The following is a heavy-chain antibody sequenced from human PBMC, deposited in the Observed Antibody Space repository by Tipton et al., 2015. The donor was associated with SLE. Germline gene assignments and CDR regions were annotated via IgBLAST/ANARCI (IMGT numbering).Heavy chain of an antibody. V-gene: IGHV4-30-4*01. D-gene: IGHD6-13*01. J-gene: IGHJ5*01. CDR3: ASLYSSSWWFDS. CDR1: GGSISSGDYY. Sequence: TLSLTCTVSGGSISSGDYYWSWIRQPPGKGLEWIGYIYYSGSTYYNPSLKSRVTISLDRSKNQFSLKLNSVTAADTAVYYCASLYSSSWWFDSWGQGTLVTVSS. CDR2: IYYSGST.